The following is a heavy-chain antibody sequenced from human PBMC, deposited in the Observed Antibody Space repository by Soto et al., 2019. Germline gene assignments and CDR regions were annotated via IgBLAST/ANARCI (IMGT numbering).Heavy chain of an antibody. D-gene: IGHD1-26*01. CDR3: ARAGPGVYSGATIDY. J-gene: IGHJ4*02. V-gene: IGHV1-18*01. CDR2: ISTYIGST. Sequence: QVQLVQSGAEVKKPGASVTVSCKASGYTFTTYGITWVRQAPGQGLEWMGWISTYIGSTDYALKVQGRVTMTADTSTTTAYMELRNLTSDVTAVYYCARAGPGVYSGATIDYWGQGTLVTVSS. CDR1: GYTFTTYG.